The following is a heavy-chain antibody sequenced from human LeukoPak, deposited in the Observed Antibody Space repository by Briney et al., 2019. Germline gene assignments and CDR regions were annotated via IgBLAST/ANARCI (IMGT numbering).Heavy chain of an antibody. J-gene: IGHJ4*02. Sequence: GGSLRLSCAASGFTFSSYAMSWVRQAPGKGLEGGSAISGSGGSTYCADSVKGRFTISRENSKNPLYLQMNGLSAEDTAVYYCARRGYYYDSSGYYYFDYWGQGTLVTVSS. D-gene: IGHD3-22*01. CDR3: ARRGYYYDSSGYYYFDY. V-gene: IGHV3-23*01. CDR1: GFTFSSYA. CDR2: ISGSGGST.